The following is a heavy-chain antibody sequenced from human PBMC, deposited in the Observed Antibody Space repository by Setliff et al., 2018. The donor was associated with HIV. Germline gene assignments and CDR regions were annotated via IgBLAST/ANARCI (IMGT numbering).Heavy chain of an antibody. CDR2: IYYSGST. CDR1: GGSISTSTYY. V-gene: IGHV4-39*01. J-gene: IGHJ5*02. Sequence: LSLTCTVSGGSISTSTYYWGWIRQPPGKGLEWIGSIYYSGSTYYNSSLQSRVTISVDTSKNQFPLKVNSVTAADTAVYYCARHPPNLDWLDPWGQGSLVTV. CDR3: ARHPPNLDWLDP.